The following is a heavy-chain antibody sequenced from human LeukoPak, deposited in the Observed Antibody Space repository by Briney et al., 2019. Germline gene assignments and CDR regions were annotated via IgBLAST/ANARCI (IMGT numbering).Heavy chain of an antibody. CDR1: GFTVSTSY. J-gene: IGHJ4*02. D-gene: IGHD5/OR15-5a*01. CDR3: AKARGSSVYEQFDY. CDR2: IFSGGNT. Sequence: GGSLRLSCAASGFTVSTSYMTWVRQTPGKGLEWVSLIFSGGNTYYAGSVRGRFTISRDTSNNTLYLQMNSLRAEDTAVYYCAKARGSSVYEQFDYWGQGTQVTVSP. V-gene: IGHV3-53*01.